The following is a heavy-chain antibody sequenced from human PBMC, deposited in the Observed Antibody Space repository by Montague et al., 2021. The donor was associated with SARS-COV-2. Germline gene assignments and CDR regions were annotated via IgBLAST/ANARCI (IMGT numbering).Heavy chain of an antibody. CDR3: ARGSTGWYAIFGHYGMDV. CDR2: IKHDGSEK. J-gene: IGHJ6*02. CDR1: RFTFSDFW. V-gene: IGHV3-7*01. D-gene: IGHD6-19*01. Sequence: SLRLSCAASRFTFSDFWMNWVRQAPGKGLEWVADIKHDGSEKSYVDSVKGRFTISRDNAKNSLCLQMNSLRAEDTAVYYCARGSTGWYAIFGHYGMDVWGQGTTVTDSS.